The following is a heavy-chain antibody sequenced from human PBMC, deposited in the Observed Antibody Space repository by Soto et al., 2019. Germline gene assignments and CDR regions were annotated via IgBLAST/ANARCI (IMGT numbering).Heavy chain of an antibody. CDR1: GGSISSSNW. Sequence: PSETLSLTCAVSGGSISSSNWWTWIRQPPGKGLEWIGEIYHTGSANYSPSLENRVTISVDTSRNQFSLNLRSVTAADTAIYYCATGISARPFFDPWGQGTLVTVSS. CDR3: ATGISARPFFDP. CDR2: IYHTGSA. V-gene: IGHV4-4*02. D-gene: IGHD6-6*01. J-gene: IGHJ5*02.